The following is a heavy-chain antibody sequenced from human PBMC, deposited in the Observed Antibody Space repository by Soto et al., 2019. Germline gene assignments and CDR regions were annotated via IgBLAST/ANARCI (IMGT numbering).Heavy chain of an antibody. D-gene: IGHD3-3*01. CDR1: GFTFSNYA. Sequence: EVQLLESGGGLVQPGGSLRLSWAGSGFTFSNYAMSWVRQSPGKGLEWVSAISGSGDSTYYANSVKGRFTISRDNSKNTLYLQMTSLRAEDTAVYYCAKDTPQEWLLVFHYWGQGTLVTVSS. CDR2: ISGSGDST. V-gene: IGHV3-23*01. CDR3: AKDTPQEWLLVFHY. J-gene: IGHJ4*02.